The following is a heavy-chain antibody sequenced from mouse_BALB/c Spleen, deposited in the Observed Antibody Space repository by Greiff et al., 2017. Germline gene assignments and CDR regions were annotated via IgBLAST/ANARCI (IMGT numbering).Heavy chain of an antibody. CDR3: ARDGSSYFDY. V-gene: IGHV5-9-4*01. CDR2: ISSGGSYT. D-gene: IGHD1-1*01. CDR1: GFTFSSYA. Sequence: DVKLVESGGGLVKPGGSLKLSCAASGFTFSSYAMSWVRQSPEKRLEWVAEISSGGSYTYYPDTVTGRFTISRDNAKNTLYLEMSSLRSEDTAMYYCARDGSSYFDYWGQGTTLTVSS. J-gene: IGHJ2*01.